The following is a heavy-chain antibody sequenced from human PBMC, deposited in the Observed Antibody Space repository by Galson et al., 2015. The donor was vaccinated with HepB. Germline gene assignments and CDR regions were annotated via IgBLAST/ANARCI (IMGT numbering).Heavy chain of an antibody. D-gene: IGHD2-2*01. CDR2: INHSGST. CDR3: ARGQFVRSYCSSTSCYVRAYYYYGMDV. V-gene: IGHV4-34*01. Sequence: ETLSLTCAVYGGSFSGYYWSWIRQPPGKGLEWIGEINHSGSTNYSPSLKSRVTISVDTSRNQFSLKLSSVTAADTAVYYCARGQFVRSYCSSTSCYVRAYYYYGMDVWGQGTTVTVSS. J-gene: IGHJ6*02. CDR1: GGSFSGYY.